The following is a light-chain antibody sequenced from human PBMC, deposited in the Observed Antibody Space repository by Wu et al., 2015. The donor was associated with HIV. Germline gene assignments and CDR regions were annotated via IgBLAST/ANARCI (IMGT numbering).Light chain of an antibody. CDR3: QHRHNWPLT. V-gene: IGKV3-11*01. CDR1: QSVGHL. J-gene: IGKJ4*01. Sequence: GERAPSPRRARQSVGHLLSLVSTTDLGHVSHGSSSIMHPKGHCIPPRFSGSGSGTDFTLTITSLESEDFALYYCQHRHNWPLTFGGGTKVEIK. CDR2: MHP.